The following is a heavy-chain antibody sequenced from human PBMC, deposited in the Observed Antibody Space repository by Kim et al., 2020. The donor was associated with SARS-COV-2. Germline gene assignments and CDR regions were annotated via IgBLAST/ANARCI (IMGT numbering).Heavy chain of an antibody. CDR3: ARVELWPPNWFDP. CDR1: GGTFSSYA. D-gene: IGHD5-18*01. V-gene: IGHV1-69*13. Sequence: SVKVSCKASGGTFSSYAISWVRQAPGQGLEWMGGIIPIFGTANYAQKFQGRVTITADESTSTAYMELSSLRSEDTAVYYCARVELWPPNWFDPWGQGTLVTVSS. CDR2: IIPIFGTA. J-gene: IGHJ5*02.